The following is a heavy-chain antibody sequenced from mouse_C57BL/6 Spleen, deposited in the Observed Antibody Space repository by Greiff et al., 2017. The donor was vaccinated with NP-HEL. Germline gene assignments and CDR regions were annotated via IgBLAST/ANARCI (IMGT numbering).Heavy chain of an antibody. CDR1: GFTFSSYA. V-gene: IGHV5-4*01. J-gene: IGHJ2*01. D-gene: IGHD4-1*01. CDR2: ISDGGSYT. Sequence: EVQRVESGGGLVKPGGSLKLSCAASGFTFSSYAMSWVRQTPEKRLEWVATISDGGSYTYYPDNVKGRVTISRDNAKNNLYLQMSHLKSEDTAMYYCARANWDYWGQGTTLTVSS. CDR3: ARANWDY.